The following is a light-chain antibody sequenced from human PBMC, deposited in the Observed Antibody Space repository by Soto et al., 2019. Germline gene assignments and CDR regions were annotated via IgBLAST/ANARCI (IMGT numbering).Light chain of an antibody. Sequence: QSALTQPRSVSGSPGQSVTISCTGTSSDVGGYNYVSWYQQHPGKAPKLMIYDVGKRPSGVPDRFSGSKSGNTASLTISGLQAEDEADYYCCSYAGSYTFVGGGTKLTVL. J-gene: IGLJ2*01. V-gene: IGLV2-11*01. CDR1: SSDVGGYNY. CDR3: CSYAGSYTF. CDR2: DVG.